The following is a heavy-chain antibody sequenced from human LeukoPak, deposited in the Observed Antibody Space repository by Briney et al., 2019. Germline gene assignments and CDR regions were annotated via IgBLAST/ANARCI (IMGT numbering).Heavy chain of an antibody. CDR2: IWYDGSYK. V-gene: IGHV3-33*06. D-gene: IGHD2-8*02. CDR1: GFTFSNCG. J-gene: IGHJ4*02. CDR3: AKDFYVGPVLARYFDC. Sequence: PGGSLRLSCAASGFTFSNCGMHWVRQAPGKGLEWVAVIWYDGSYKYYADSVKGRFTISRDNSKNTLYLQMNSLRAEDTAVYYCAKDFYVGPVLARYFDCWGQGTLVTVSS.